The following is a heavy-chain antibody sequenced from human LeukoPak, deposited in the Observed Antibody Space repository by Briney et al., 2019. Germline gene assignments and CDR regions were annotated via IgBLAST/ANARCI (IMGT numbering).Heavy chain of an antibody. CDR1: GGSFSGYY. D-gene: IGHD3-10*01. J-gene: IGHJ3*02. CDR3: ARVQSHYYYGSASYYLNAFDI. Sequence: PSETLSLTCAVYGGSFSGYYWSWIRQPPGKGLEWIGEINHSGSTNYNPSPKSRVTISVDTSKNQFSLKLSSVTAADTAVYYCARVQSHYYYGSASYYLNAFDIWGQGTMVTVSS. V-gene: IGHV4-34*01. CDR2: INHSGST.